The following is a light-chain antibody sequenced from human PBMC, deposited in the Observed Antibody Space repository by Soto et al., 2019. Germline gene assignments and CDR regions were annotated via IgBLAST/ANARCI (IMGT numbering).Light chain of an antibody. V-gene: IGKV1-27*01. Sequence: DIQMTPSPSSLSASVGDRVTITCPASQSISRYLNWYQQRPGQVPKLLIYAVSTLQFGVPSRFSGSGSGTEFTLTIGALHPEDVATYYCQNYNSAPITFGQGTKVDIK. CDR3: QNYNSAPIT. CDR2: AVS. J-gene: IGKJ1*01. CDR1: QSISRY.